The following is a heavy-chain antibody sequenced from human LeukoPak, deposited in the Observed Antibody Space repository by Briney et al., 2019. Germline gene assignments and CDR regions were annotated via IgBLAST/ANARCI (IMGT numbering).Heavy chain of an antibody. Sequence: SETLSLTCTVSGGSISSYYWSWIRQPAGKGLEWIGRIYTSGSTNYNPSLKSRVTMSVDTSKNQFSLKLSSVTAADTAVYYCARDSRLASSWYAEYFQHWGQGTLVTVSS. V-gene: IGHV4-4*07. CDR3: ARDSRLASSWYAEYFQH. D-gene: IGHD6-13*01. CDR2: IYTSGST. J-gene: IGHJ1*01. CDR1: GGSISSYY.